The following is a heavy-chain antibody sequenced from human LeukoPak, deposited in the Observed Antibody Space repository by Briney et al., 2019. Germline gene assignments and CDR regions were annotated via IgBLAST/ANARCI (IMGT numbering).Heavy chain of an antibody. J-gene: IGHJ5*02. CDR3: VRGVSRYNWFDP. V-gene: IGHV4-34*03. CDR2: INHSGST. CDR1: GGSFSGYY. Sequence: SETLSLTCAVYGGSFSGYYWSWIRQPPGKGLEWIGEINHSGSTNYNPSLKSRVTISVDTSKNQFSLKLSSVTAADTAVYYCVRGVSRYNWFDPWGQGTLVTVSS. D-gene: IGHD3-10*01.